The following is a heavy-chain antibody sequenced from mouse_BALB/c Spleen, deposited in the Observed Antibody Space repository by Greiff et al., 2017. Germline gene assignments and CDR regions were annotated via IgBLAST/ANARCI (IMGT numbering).Heavy chain of an antibody. J-gene: IGHJ2*01. D-gene: IGHD2-1*01. CDR1: GDSITSGY. CDR3: ARSLGNYGYFDY. CDR2: ISCSGST. V-gene: IGHV3-8*02. Sequence: EVQLQQSGPSLVKPSQTLSLTCSVTGDSITSGYWNWIRKFPGNKLEYMGYISCSGSTYYNPSLKSRISITRDTSKNQYYLQLNSVTTEDTATYYCARSLGNYGYFDYWGQGTTLTVAS.